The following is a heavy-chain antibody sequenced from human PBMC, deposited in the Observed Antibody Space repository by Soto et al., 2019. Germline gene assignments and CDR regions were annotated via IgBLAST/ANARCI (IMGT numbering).Heavy chain of an antibody. Sequence: QVQLVESGGGVVQPGRSLRLSCAASGFTFSSYAMHWVRQAPGKGLEWVAVISYDGSNKYYADSVKGRFTISRDNSKNTLYLQMNSLRAEDTAVYYCAREMSSWVDAFDIWGQGTMVTVSS. D-gene: IGHD6-13*01. CDR3: AREMSSWVDAFDI. J-gene: IGHJ3*02. CDR1: GFTFSSYA. V-gene: IGHV3-30-3*01. CDR2: ISYDGSNK.